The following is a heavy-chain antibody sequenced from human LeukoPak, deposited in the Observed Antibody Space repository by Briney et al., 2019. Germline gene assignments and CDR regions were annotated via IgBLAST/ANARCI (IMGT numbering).Heavy chain of an antibody. CDR2: IRGSSYI. J-gene: IGHJ5*02. CDR3: ARGPPLDYYDITWFDP. D-gene: IGHD3-22*01. Sequence: GGSLRLSCAASGFTFSRYSMNWVRQAPGKGLEWVSSIRGSSYIYYTDSVKGRFTISRDNAKNSLYLQMNSLRAEDTAVYYCARGPPLDYYDITWFDPWGQGTLVTVSS. CDR1: GFTFSRYS. V-gene: IGHV3-21*01.